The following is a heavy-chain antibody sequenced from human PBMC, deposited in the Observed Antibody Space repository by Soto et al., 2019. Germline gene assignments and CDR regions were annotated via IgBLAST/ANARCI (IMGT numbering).Heavy chain of an antibody. CDR2: ISYDGSNK. D-gene: IGHD2-2*01. J-gene: IGHJ5*02. CDR1: GFTFSSYG. Sequence: GGSLRLSCAASGFTFSSYGMHWVRQAPGKGLEWVAVISYDGSNKYYADSVKGRFTISRDNSKNTLYLQMNSLRAEDTAVYYCAKDLVPAAMLPWFDPWGQGTLVTVSS. CDR3: AKDLVPAAMLPWFDP. V-gene: IGHV3-30*18.